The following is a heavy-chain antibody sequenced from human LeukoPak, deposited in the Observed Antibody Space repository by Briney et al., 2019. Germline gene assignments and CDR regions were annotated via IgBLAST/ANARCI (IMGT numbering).Heavy chain of an antibody. CDR3: ARDVEMYISTWSDAFDI. J-gene: IGHJ3*02. CDR1: GFTFSSYW. CDR2: IKQDGSDK. D-gene: IGHD6-13*01. Sequence: GGSLRLSCAASGFTFSSYWMTWVRQAPGKGLEWVANIKQDGSDKYYMDSVRGRFTISRDNAKNSLYLQMNSLRVEDTAVYYCARDVEMYISTWSDAFDIWGQGTMVTVSS. V-gene: IGHV3-7*01.